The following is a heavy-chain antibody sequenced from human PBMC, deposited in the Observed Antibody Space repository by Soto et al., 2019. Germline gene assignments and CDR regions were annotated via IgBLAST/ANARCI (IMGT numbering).Heavy chain of an antibody. Sequence: QVQLVESGGGVVQPGRSLRLSCAASGFTFSSYAMHWVRQAPGKGLEWVAVISYDGSNKYYADSVKGRFTISRDNSMNTLYLHMNSLRAEDTTVYYCARDGVPAAMGGDYYYGLDVWGQGTTVTVSS. V-gene: IGHV3-30-3*01. CDR2: ISYDGSNK. CDR1: GFTFSSYA. CDR3: ARDGVPAAMGGDYYYGLDV. D-gene: IGHD2-2*01. J-gene: IGHJ6*02.